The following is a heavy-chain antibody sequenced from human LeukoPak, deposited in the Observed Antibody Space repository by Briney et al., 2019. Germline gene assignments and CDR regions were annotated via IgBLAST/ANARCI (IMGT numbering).Heavy chain of an antibody. Sequence: EGSLRLSCAASGFTFSSYWMSWVRQAPGKGLEWVANIKQDGSEKYYVDSVKGRFTISRDNAKNSLYLQMNSLRAEDTAVYYCARDLTDYGDFISYWGQGTLVTVSS. CDR2: IKQDGSEK. CDR1: GFTFSSYW. J-gene: IGHJ4*02. V-gene: IGHV3-7*01. CDR3: ARDLTDYGDFISY. D-gene: IGHD4-17*01.